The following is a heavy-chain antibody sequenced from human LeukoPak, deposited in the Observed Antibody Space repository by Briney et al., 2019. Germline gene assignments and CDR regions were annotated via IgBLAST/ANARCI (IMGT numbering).Heavy chain of an antibody. Sequence: SETLSLTCTVSGGSMSGYLWSWIRQPPGKGLEWIGYIYYSGSTNYNPSLKSRVTISVDTSKNQFSLKLSSVTAADTAVYYCARSITSSWYGDFQHWGQGTLVTVSS. D-gene: IGHD6-13*01. CDR2: IYYSGST. CDR1: GGSMSGYL. J-gene: IGHJ1*01. CDR3: ARSITSSWYGDFQH. V-gene: IGHV4-59*01.